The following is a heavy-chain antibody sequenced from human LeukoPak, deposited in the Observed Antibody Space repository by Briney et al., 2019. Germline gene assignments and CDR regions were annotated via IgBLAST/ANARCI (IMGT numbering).Heavy chain of an antibody. Sequence: PSETLSLTCTVSGGSISSYYWSWIRQPPGKGLEWIGYIYYSGSTNYNPSLKSRVTISVDTSKNQFSLKLSSVTAADTAVYYCARDRREAGYYGSGSYYTDYWGQGTLVTVSS. V-gene: IGHV4-59*01. CDR2: IYYSGST. CDR1: GGSISSYY. D-gene: IGHD3-10*01. J-gene: IGHJ4*02. CDR3: ARDRREAGYYGSGSYYTDY.